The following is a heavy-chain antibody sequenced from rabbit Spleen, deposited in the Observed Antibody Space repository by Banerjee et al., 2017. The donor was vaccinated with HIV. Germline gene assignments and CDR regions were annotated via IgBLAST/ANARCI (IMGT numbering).Heavy chain of an antibody. Sequence: QEQLVESGGGLVQPGGSLKLSCKASGFSFSDRDVMCWVRQAPGKGLEWIACINTATGKAVYASWALGRFTISRTSSTTVTLQMTSLTAADTATYFCARDGAGGSYFALWGQGTLVTVS. V-gene: IGHV1S45*01. D-gene: IGHD8-1*01. J-gene: IGHJ4*01. CDR3: ARDGAGGSYFAL. CDR1: GFSFSDRDV. CDR2: INTATGKA.